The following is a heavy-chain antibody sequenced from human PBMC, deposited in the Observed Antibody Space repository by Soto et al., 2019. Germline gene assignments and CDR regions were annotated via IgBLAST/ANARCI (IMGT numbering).Heavy chain of an antibody. J-gene: IGHJ4*02. CDR1: GFTFSNFW. CDR3: ARDVI. Sequence: EVQLVESGGGLVQPGGSLRLSCAASGFTFSNFWMSWVRQAPGKGLEWVAAIKEDGSEKNYVDSVRGRFTISRDNAKNSLYLQMNSLRADDTAVYSCARDVIWGQGSLVSVSS. CDR2: IKEDGSEK. V-gene: IGHV3-7*05.